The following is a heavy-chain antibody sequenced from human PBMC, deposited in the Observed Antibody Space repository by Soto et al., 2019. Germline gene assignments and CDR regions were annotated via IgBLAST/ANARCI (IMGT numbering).Heavy chain of an antibody. J-gene: IGHJ3*02. D-gene: IGHD3-10*02. Sequence: SETLSLTCAVSGGSVGSGAYYWSWIRQPPGNALEWIGYIQYSGGTNYNSSLKSRVTISVDRSRNQFSLKLTSVTAADTAFYYCARHDYSDRTFDIWGQGTMVTVSS. CDR2: IQYSGGT. CDR1: GGSVGSGAYY. V-gene: IGHV4-61*08. CDR3: ARHDYSDRTFDI.